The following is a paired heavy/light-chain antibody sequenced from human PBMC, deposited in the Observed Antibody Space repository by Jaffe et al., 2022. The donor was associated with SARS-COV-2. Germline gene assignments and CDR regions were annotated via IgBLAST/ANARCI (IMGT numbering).Light chain of an antibody. CDR2: AAS. V-gene: IGKV1-39*01. CDR3: QQSYSTPRG. CDR1: QSISSY. Sequence: DIQMTQSPSSLSASVGDRVTITCRASQSISSYLNWYQQKPGKAPKLLIYAASSLQSGVPSRFSGSGSGTDFTLTISSLQPEDFATYYCQQSYSTPRGFGGGTKVEIK. J-gene: IGKJ4*01.
Heavy chain of an antibody. V-gene: IGHV1-46*01. D-gene: IGHD6-6*01. CDR1: GYTFTSYY. CDR3: AREDASPVLPKDAFDI. CDR2: INPSGGST. J-gene: IGHJ3*02. Sequence: QVQLVQSGAEVKKPGASVKVSCKASGYTFTSYYMHWVRQAPGQGLEWMGIINPSGGSTSYAQKFQGRVTMTRDTSTSTVYMELSSLRSEDTAVYYCAREDASPVLPKDAFDIWGQGTMVTVSS.